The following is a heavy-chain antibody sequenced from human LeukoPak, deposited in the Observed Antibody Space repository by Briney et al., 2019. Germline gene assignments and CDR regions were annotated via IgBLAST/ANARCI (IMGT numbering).Heavy chain of an antibody. D-gene: IGHD6-13*01. Sequence: ASVKVSCKASGYTFTGYYMHWVRQAPGQGFEWMGWINPNSGGTNYAQKFQGWVTMTRDTSISTAYMELSRLRSDDTAVYYCARERLGSSWRSDYYYYGMDVWGQGTTVTVSS. CDR3: ARERLGSSWRSDYYYYGMDV. J-gene: IGHJ6*02. CDR1: GYTFTGYY. CDR2: INPNSGGT. V-gene: IGHV1-2*04.